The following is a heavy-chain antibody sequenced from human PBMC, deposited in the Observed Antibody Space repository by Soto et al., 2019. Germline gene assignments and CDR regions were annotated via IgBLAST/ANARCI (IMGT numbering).Heavy chain of an antibody. V-gene: IGHV1-46*01. CDR2: PHGGST. CDR3: ARSSGGNFGIIIEGTNWFAP. D-gene: IGHD1-26*01. J-gene: IGHJ5*02. Sequence: PHGGSTAYAQKFKGRVTLTRDTSASTVYMEVSSLTSEDTAMYYCARSSGGNFGIIIEGTNWFAPWGQGTLVTVSS.